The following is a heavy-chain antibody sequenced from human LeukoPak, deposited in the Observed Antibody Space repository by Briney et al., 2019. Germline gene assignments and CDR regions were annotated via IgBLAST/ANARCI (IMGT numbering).Heavy chain of an antibody. CDR2: IYYSGST. V-gene: IGHV4-59*08. CDR3: AGLLGYGDSGDAFDI. J-gene: IGHJ3*02. D-gene: IGHD4-17*01. CDR1: GGSISSYY. Sequence: PSETLSLTCTVSGGSISSYYWSWIRQPPGKGLEWIGYIYYSGSTNYNPSLKSRVTISVDTSKNQFSLKLSSVTAADTAVYYCAGLLGYGDSGDAFDIWGQGTMATVSS.